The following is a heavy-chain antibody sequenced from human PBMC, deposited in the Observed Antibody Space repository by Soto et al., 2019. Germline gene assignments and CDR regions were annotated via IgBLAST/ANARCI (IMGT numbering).Heavy chain of an antibody. D-gene: IGHD4-17*01. CDR3: TRERYGDYAVDS. CDR2: IYQSGSA. CDR1: NDSIISNYY. V-gene: IGHV4-38-2*02. J-gene: IGHJ4*02. Sequence: PSETLSLTCVVSNDSIISNYYWGWIRQPPGRGLEWIGIIYQSGSAFYNPSLKSRVTMSIDMSEDQFSLRLTSVTAADTAVYYCTRERYGDYAVDSWGQGTLVTVSS.